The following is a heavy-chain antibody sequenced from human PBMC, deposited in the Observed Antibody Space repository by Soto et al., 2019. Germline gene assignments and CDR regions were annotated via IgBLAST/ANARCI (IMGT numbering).Heavy chain of an antibody. CDR3: AIFTGYCSSTSCEGVFDY. D-gene: IGHD2-2*01. J-gene: IGHJ4*02. CDR1: GGSISSYY. V-gene: IGHV4-59*01. Sequence: SETLSLTCTVSGGSISSYYWSWIRLPPGKGLEWIGYIYYSGSTNYNPSLKSRVTISVDTSKNQFSLKLSSVTAADTAVYYCAIFTGYCSSTSCEGVFDYWGQGTLVTSPQ. CDR2: IYYSGST.